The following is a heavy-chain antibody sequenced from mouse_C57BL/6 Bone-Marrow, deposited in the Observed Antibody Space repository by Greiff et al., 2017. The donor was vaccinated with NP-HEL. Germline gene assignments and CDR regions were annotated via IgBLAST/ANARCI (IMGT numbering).Heavy chain of an antibody. Sequence: VQLQQPGAELVKPGASVKLSCKASGYTFTSYWMHWVKQRPGQGLEWIGMIHPNSGSTNYNEKFKSKATLTVDKSSSTAYMQLSSLTSEDSAVYYYARNYGNCFDYWGQGTTLTVSS. CDR3: ARNYGNCFDY. D-gene: IGHD2-1*01. V-gene: IGHV1-64*01. J-gene: IGHJ2*01. CDR2: IHPNSGST. CDR1: GYTFTSYW.